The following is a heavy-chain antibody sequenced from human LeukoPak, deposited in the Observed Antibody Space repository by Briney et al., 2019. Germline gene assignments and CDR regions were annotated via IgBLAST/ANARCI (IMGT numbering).Heavy chain of an antibody. CDR1: GFSLSTSGVG. V-gene: IGHV2-5*01. Sequence: EAGPTLVKPTQTHTLTCTFFGFSLSTSGVGVGWIRQLQGKAQERNALNNWNDDKTYSTSLKSRLTIIKDTSKIQVVLTMTNMDPVDTATYYCAHGEKWFGELFFDYWGQGTLVTVSS. D-gene: IGHD3-10*01. J-gene: IGHJ4*02. CDR2: NNWNDDK. CDR3: AHGEKWFGELFFDY.